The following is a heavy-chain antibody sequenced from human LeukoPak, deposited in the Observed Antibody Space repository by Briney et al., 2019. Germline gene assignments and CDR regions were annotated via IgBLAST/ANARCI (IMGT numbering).Heavy chain of an antibody. J-gene: IGHJ4*02. CDR3: TKDVGNHVTGC. V-gene: IGHV4-39*07. CDR2: IYYNGNT. D-gene: IGHD1-14*01. CDR1: GGSISTDNCY. Sequence: SETLSLTCTVSGGSISTDNCYWGWIRQPPGKGLEWIGSIYYNGNTYYNPSLKSRVTISVDTSKNQFSLKVSSVTAADTAVYYCTKDVGNHVTGCWGQGTLVTVSS.